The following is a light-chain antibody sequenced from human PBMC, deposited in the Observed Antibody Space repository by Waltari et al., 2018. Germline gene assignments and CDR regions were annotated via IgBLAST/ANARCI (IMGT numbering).Light chain of an antibody. CDR2: DAS. J-gene: IGKJ3*01. Sequence: DIQMTQSPSSLSAYVGDRVTITCQASQDISIYLNWYQQKPGKAPKLLIYDASKLETGVPSRFSGSGSGTDFSFTISSLQPEDVAIYYCQQSDNLPPLFTFGPGTKVDFK. CDR3: QQSDNLPPLFT. CDR1: QDISIY. V-gene: IGKV1-33*01.